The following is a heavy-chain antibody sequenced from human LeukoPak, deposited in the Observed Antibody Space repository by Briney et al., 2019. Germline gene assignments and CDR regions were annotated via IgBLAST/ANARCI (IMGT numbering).Heavy chain of an antibody. CDR2: ISTDGSNT. V-gene: IGHV3-74*01. D-gene: IGHD1-26*01. CDR1: GIAFSTYW. J-gene: IGHJ4*02. Sequence: GGSLRLSCAASGIAFSTYWMHWVRQAPGKGLVWISRISTDGSNTFYADSVKGRFTVSRDYAENTLYLQMDSLRAEDTAMYYCATGRGTPLGFWGQGALVTVSS. CDR3: ATGRGTPLGF.